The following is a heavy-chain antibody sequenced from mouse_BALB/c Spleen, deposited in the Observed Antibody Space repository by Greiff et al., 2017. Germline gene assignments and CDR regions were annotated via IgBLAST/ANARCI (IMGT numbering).Heavy chain of an antibody. CDR2: IWAGGST. Sequence: VQLQESGPGLVAPSQSLSITCTVSGFSLTSYGVHWVRQPPGKGLEWLGVIWAGGSTNYNSALMSRLSFSKDNSKSQVFLKMNSLQTDDTAMYYCATFTTVVPYYAMDYWGQGTSVTVSS. D-gene: IGHD1-1*01. J-gene: IGHJ4*01. V-gene: IGHV2-9*02. CDR1: GFSLTSYG. CDR3: ATFTTVVPYYAMDY.